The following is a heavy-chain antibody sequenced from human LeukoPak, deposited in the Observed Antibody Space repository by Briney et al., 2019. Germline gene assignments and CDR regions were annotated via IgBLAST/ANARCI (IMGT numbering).Heavy chain of an antibody. CDR1: GGSISSSSYY. J-gene: IGHJ4*02. CDR2: IYYSGST. D-gene: IGHD4/OR15-4a*01. V-gene: IGHV4-39*01. CDR3: ASGGPAKIFDY. Sequence: SETLSLTCTVSGGSISSSSYYWGWIRQPPGKGLEWIGSIYYSGSTYYNPSLKSRVTISVDTSKNQFSLKLSSVTAADTAVYYCASGGPAKIFDYWGQGTLVTVSS.